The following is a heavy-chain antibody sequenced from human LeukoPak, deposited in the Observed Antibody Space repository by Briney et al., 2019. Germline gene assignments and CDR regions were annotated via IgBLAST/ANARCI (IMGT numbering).Heavy chain of an antibody. Sequence: GRSLRLSCAASGFTFDDYAMHWVRQAPGKGLEWVSGISWNSGSIGYADSVKGRFTISGDNAKNSLYLQMNSLRAEDTALYYCAKAGAYDSSGSFDYWGQGTLVTVSS. CDR1: GFTFDDYA. V-gene: IGHV3-9*01. D-gene: IGHD3-22*01. CDR2: ISWNSGSI. J-gene: IGHJ4*02. CDR3: AKAGAYDSSGSFDY.